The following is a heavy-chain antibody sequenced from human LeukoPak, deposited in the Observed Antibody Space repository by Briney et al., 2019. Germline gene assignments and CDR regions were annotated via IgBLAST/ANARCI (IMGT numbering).Heavy chain of an antibody. CDR2: INPSGGST. J-gene: IGHJ5*02. CDR1: GFSFTTYY. Sequence: ASVKLSCKTSGFSFTTYYLHWVRQAPRQGLKWMAMINPSGGSTNYAQEFQGRLTMTRDTSTSTVYMELTSLRSDDTAFYYCARSWWGTDWSLSDNWFDPWGQGTLVTVSS. CDR3: ARSWWGTDWSLSDNWFDP. D-gene: IGHD3-9*01. V-gene: IGHV1-46*01.